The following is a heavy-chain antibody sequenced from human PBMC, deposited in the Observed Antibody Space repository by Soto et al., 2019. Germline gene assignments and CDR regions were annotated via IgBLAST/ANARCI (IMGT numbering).Heavy chain of an antibody. D-gene: IGHD6-13*01. J-gene: IGHJ4*02. V-gene: IGHV3-64*01. Sequence: GSLRLSCAASGFTFSSYAMHWVRQAPGKGLEYVSAISSNGGSTYYANSVKGRFTISRDNSKNTLYLQMGSLRAEDMAVYYCAREGIAAAGTYDYWGQGTLVTVSS. CDR1: GFTFSSYA. CDR3: AREGIAAAGTYDY. CDR2: ISSNGGST.